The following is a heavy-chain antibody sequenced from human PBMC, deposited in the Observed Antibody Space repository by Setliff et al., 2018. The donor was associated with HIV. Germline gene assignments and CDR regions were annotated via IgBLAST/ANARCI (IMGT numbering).Heavy chain of an antibody. CDR2: MHPRDSDT. CDR1: GYSFTSYL. Sequence: GESLKISCKGFGYSFTSYLIAWVRQTPGKGLEWMGNMHPRDSDTRYSPSFQGQVTLSVDKSISTAYLQWSSLKASDTAMYYCVRHVSSSAVFDPWGQGTLVTVSS. V-gene: IGHV5-51*01. J-gene: IGHJ5*02. CDR3: VRHVSSSAVFDP. D-gene: IGHD3-10*01.